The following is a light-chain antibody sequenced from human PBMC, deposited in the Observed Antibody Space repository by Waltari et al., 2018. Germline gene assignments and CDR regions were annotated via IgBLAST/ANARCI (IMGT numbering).Light chain of an antibody. CDR1: QSVSSN. V-gene: IGKV3-15*01. J-gene: IGKJ3*01. CDR2: ATS. Sequence: EIVMTQSPVMLSVSPGERVTLSCRASQSVSSNLAWYQQRPGQAPRLLIYATSTRATGVPARFSGCGSGTEFSLTISSLQSKDLAVYYCQQYNIGATFGPGTKVDIK. CDR3: QQYNIGAT.